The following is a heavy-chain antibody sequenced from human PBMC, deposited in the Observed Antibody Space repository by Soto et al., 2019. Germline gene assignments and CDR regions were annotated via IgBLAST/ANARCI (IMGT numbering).Heavy chain of an antibody. CDR3: ARDLWEYDFWSGYSTTSYRMDV. V-gene: IGHV3-30-3*01. CDR1: GFTFSNYG. D-gene: IGHD3-3*01. Sequence: QVQLVESGGGVVQPGRSLRLSCAASGFTFSNYGMHWVRQAPGKGLEWVAVISYDGSNRYYADSVKGRFTISRDNSKNTLYLQMSSLRAEEAAVYYCARDLWEYDFWSGYSTTSYRMDVWGQGTTVTVSS. CDR2: ISYDGSNR. J-gene: IGHJ6*02.